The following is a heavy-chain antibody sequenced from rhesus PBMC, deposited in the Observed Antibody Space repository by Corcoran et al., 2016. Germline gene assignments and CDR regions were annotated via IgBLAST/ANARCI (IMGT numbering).Heavy chain of an antibody. D-gene: IGHD6-25*01. Sequence: DVQLVESGGGLVKPGGYLRLSCAAYGFTFSSYGMHWVRQAPGKVLEWVEVISYDGNKKYYADSVKDRFTISRDNSKNMLYRQMNNRKLEDTAVDCCARDGGDGSWDYWGQGVLVTVSS. J-gene: IGHJ4*01. CDR1: GFTFSSYG. CDR2: ISYDGNKK. V-gene: IGHV3-54*02. CDR3: ARDGGDGSWDY.